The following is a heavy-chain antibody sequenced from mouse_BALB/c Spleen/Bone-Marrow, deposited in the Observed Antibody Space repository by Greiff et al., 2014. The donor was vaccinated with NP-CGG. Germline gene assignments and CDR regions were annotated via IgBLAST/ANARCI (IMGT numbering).Heavy chain of an antibody. Sequence: EVQLVESGGGLVQPGGSLKVSCAASGFDFSRYWMSWVRQAPGKGLEWIGEINPDSRTINYTPSLKDKFIISRDNAKNTLYLQMSKVRSEDTALYYCSRLGYYGEFAYWGQGTLVTVSA. CDR1: GFDFSRYW. V-gene: IGHV4-1*02. CDR3: SRLGYYGEFAY. D-gene: IGHD2-3*01. J-gene: IGHJ3*01. CDR2: INPDSRTI.